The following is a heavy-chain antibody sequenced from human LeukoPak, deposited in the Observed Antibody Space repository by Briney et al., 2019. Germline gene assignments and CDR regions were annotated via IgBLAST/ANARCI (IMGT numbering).Heavy chain of an antibody. Sequence: SETLSLACSVSGDSVSSFYWSWIRQPPGKALEWIGYIYTIGTTYYNPSLQSRVTISVDTSKNQFSPKLSSVTAADTAVYYCARSSAYDGFDIWGQGTMVTVSS. CDR3: ARSSAYDGFDI. V-gene: IGHV4-4*09. CDR1: GDSVSSFY. CDR2: IYTIGTT. D-gene: IGHD5-12*01. J-gene: IGHJ3*02.